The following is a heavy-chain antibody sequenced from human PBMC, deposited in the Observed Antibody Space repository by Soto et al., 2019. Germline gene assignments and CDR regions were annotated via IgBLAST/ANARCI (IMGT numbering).Heavy chain of an antibody. D-gene: IGHD1-26*01. CDR2: IDPRDSYT. V-gene: IGHV5-10-1*01. CDR1: GYSFTSYW. J-gene: IGHJ4*02. Sequence: GESLKISCKGSGYSFTSYWITWVRQMPGKGLEWMGRIDPRDSYTVYSPSFHGHVTISADKSTSTAYLQWSSLKASDTAMYYCARPPYSGGTYLGYWGQGTLVTVSS. CDR3: ARPPYSGGTYLGY.